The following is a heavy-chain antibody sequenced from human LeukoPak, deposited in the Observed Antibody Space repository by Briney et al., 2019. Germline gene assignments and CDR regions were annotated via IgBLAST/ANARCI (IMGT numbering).Heavy chain of an antibody. CDR2: IYYSGST. CDR1: GGSISSGGYY. V-gene: IGHV4-31*03. D-gene: IGHD2-15*01. CDR3: ARSSAVRVVAATIREYFQH. Sequence: PSETLSLTCTVSGGSISSGGYYWSWIRQHPGKGLEWIGYIYYSGSTYCNPSLKSRVTISVDTSKNQFSLKLSSVTAADTAVYYCARSSAVRVVAATIREYFQHWGQGTLVTVSS. J-gene: IGHJ1*01.